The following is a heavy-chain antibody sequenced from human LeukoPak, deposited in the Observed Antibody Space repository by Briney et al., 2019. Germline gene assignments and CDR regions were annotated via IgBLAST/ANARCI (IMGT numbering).Heavy chain of an antibody. CDR3: AKDFVVVVAATDWFDP. CDR1: GSTFSTFA. J-gene: IGHJ5*02. CDR2: ISGSGDTT. Sequence: GGSLRLSCTASGSTFSTFAMGWVRQAPGKGLQWVSGISGSGDTTYYADSVKGRFAISRDNSENTLYLQMNRLRDEDTAVYHCAKDFVVVVAATDWFDPWGQGTLVTVSS. D-gene: IGHD2-15*01. V-gene: IGHV3-23*01.